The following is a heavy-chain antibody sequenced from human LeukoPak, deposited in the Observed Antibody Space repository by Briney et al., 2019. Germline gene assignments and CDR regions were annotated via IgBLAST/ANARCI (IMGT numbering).Heavy chain of an antibody. CDR3: AGSGYAFDY. Sequence: GGSLRLSCVASGITISYAWMTWVSQPPGQGLEWDGLIKSNNDGGTTDYAAPVKGRFTISRDDSKNMVYLQINSLKAEDTAVYYCAGSGYAFDYWGQGTLVTVSS. J-gene: IGHJ4*02. V-gene: IGHV3-15*01. CDR2: IKSNNDGGTT. D-gene: IGHD3-22*01. CDR1: GITISYAW.